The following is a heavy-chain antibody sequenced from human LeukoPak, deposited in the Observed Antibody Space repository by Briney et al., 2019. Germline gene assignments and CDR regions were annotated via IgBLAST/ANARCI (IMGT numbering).Heavy chain of an antibody. CDR2: ISSSSYI. CDR1: GFTFSSYS. D-gene: IGHD6-13*01. V-gene: IGHV3-21*01. J-gene: IGHJ4*02. CDR3: ARGYSSSWYFGDY. Sequence: PGGSLRLSCAASGFTFSSYSMNWVRQAPGKGLEWVSSISSSSYIYYADSVKGRFTISRDNAKNSLYLQMNSLRAEDTAVYYCARGYSSSWYFGDYWGQGTLVTVSS.